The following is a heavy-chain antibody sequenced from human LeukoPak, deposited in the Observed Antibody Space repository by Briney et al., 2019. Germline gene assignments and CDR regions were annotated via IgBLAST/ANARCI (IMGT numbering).Heavy chain of an antibody. J-gene: IGHJ4*02. CDR1: GFIFSSYW. V-gene: IGHV3-7*03. CDR2: INQEGSER. D-gene: IGHD4-17*01. Sequence: PGGSLRLSCEVSGFIFSSYWMSWVRQAPGKGLEWVGNINQEGSERNHGDSVNGRFTISRDNAKNSLYLQMNSLRAEDTAVYYCARDRSTVTSHYFDYWGQGTLVTVSS. CDR3: ARDRSTVTSHYFDY.